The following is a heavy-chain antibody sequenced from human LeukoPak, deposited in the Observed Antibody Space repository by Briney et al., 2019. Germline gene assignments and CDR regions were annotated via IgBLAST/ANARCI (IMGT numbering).Heavy chain of an antibody. CDR2: ISSSRSYI. V-gene: IGHV3-21*01. Sequence: GGSLRLSCAASGFNFSSYSMNWVRQAPGKGLEWVSSISSSRSYIYYADSVKGRFTISRDNAKNSLYLQMNGLRAEDTAVYYCARDTSDPGSVAATPDYFDYWGQGTLVTVSS. CDR3: ARDTSDPGSVAATPDYFDY. D-gene: IGHD2-15*01. J-gene: IGHJ4*02. CDR1: GFNFSSYS.